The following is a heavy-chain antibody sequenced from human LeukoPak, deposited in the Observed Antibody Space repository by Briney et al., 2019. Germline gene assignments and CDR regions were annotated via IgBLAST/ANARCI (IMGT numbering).Heavy chain of an antibody. D-gene: IGHD6-13*01. V-gene: IGHV4-31*03. J-gene: IGHJ4*02. CDR2: IYYSGST. CDR3: ARVTEQQMPDY. Sequence: SETLSLTCTVSGGSISSGGYYWSWIRQHPGKGLEWIGYIYYSGSTYYNPSLKSRVTISVDTSKNQFSLKLSSVTAADTAVYYCARVTEQQMPDYWGQGTLVTVSS. CDR1: GGSISSGGYY.